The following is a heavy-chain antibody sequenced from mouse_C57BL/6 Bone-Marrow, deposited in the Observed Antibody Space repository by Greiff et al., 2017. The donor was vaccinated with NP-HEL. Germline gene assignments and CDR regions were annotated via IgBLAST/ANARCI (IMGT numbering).Heavy chain of an antibody. D-gene: IGHD2-3*01. V-gene: IGHV1-72*01. CDR1: GYTFTSYW. CDR2: IDPNSGGT. J-gene: IGHJ3*01. Sequence: QVQPKQPGAELVKPGASVKLSCKASGYTFTSYWMHWVKQRPGRGLEWIGRIDPNSGGTKYNEKFKSKATLTVDKPSSTAYMQLSSLTSEDSAVYYCAREGRWLLRSAWFAYWGQGTLVTVSA. CDR3: AREGRWLLRSAWFAY.